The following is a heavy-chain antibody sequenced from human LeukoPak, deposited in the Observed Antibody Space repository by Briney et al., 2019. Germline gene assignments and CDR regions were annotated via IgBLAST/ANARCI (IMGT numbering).Heavy chain of an antibody. D-gene: IGHD3-22*01. Sequence: ASVKVPCKASGYTFTNYYMHWVRQAPGQGLEWMGIINTSGGSTNYAQKFQGRVTMTRDTSTTTVYMELSSLRSEDTAVYYCATGFYFDTSGLLMHWSQGTLVTVSS. CDR2: INTSGGST. CDR1: GYTFTNYY. CDR3: ATGFYFDTSGLLMH. V-gene: IGHV1-46*01. J-gene: IGHJ4*02.